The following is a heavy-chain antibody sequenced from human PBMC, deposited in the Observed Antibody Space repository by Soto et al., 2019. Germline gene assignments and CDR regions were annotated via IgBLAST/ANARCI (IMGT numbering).Heavy chain of an antibody. CDR2: IYPGDSDT. CDR3: AREVRSGEPNSHYYYYYGMDV. V-gene: IGHV5-51*01. CDR1: GYSFTSYW. D-gene: IGHD3-10*01. J-gene: IGHJ6*02. Sequence: GESLKISCKGSGYSFTSYWIGWVRQMPGKGLEWMGIIYPGDSDTRYSPSFQGQVTISADKSISTAYLQWSSLKASDTAMYYCAREVRSGEPNSHYYYYYGMDVWRQGTTVTVSS.